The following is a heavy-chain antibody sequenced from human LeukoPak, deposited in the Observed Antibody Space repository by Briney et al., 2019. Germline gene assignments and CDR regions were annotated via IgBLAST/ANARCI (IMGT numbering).Heavy chain of an antibody. D-gene: IGHD3-9*01. V-gene: IGHV1-18*01. J-gene: IGHJ5*02. CDR3: ARGLYDILTGYPNRFDP. CDR2: ISAYNGNT. Sequence: ASVKVSCKASGYTFTSYVISWVRQAPGQGLEWMGWISAYNGNTNYAQKLQGRVTMTTDTSTSTAYMELRSLRSDDTAVYYCARGLYDILTGYPNRFDPWGQGTLVTVSS. CDR1: GYTFTSYV.